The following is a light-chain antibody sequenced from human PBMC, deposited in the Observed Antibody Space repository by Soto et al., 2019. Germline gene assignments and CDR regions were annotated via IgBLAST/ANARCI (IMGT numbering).Light chain of an antibody. CDR1: QSVSNKN. Sequence: EVVLTQSPGTLSLSPGERATRSCRASQSVSNKNLAWYQQKPGQAPMLLIFGSSDRATGIPDRFSGSGSGTDFTLTISRLEPEDFAVYYCQQYGSSPQYTFGQGTKLEIK. J-gene: IGKJ2*01. CDR2: GSS. CDR3: QQYGSSPQYT. V-gene: IGKV3-20*01.